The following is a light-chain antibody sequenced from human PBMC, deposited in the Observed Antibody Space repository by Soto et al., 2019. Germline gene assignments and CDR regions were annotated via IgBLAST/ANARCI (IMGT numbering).Light chain of an antibody. CDR1: QGIGDD. Sequence: DIQMTQSPSSLSASVGDRVIITCRASQGIGDDLGWYQQKPGKAPKRLLYAAASLQSGVPSRFSGSGSGTDFTLTISSLQPDDFASYYCLQHNTEPWTFGPGTKVEVK. J-gene: IGKJ1*01. CDR3: LQHNTEPWT. V-gene: IGKV1-17*01. CDR2: AAA.